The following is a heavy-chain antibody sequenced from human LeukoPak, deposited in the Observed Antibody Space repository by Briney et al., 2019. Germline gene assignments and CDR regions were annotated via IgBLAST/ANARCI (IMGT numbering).Heavy chain of an antibody. CDR2: ISGSGGST. D-gene: IGHD2-2*01. Sequence: GGSLRLSCAASGFTFSSYAMSWVRQAPGKGLEWVSAISGSGGSTYYADSVKGRFTISRDNSKNTLYLQMNSLRAEDTAVYYCAKVIVPAATWLEGVGLLDYWGQGTLVTVSS. CDR3: AKVIVPAATWLEGVGLLDY. V-gene: IGHV3-23*01. CDR1: GFTFSSYA. J-gene: IGHJ4*02.